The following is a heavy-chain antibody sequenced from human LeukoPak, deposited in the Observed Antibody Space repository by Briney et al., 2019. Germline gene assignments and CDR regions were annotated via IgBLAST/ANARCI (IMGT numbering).Heavy chain of an antibody. CDR3: AKDLVTDIVVVPAAMQTYFDY. V-gene: IGHV3-23*01. J-gene: IGHJ4*02. CDR2: VIVSVGRT. Sequence: GGSLRLSCAASGFTFSSYAMSWVRQAPGKGLEWVSAVIVSVGRTYDADSVKGRFTISNDNSKNTLYLDMNSLRAEDTAVYYCAKDLVTDIVVVPAAMQTYFDYWGQGTLVTVSS. D-gene: IGHD2-2*01. CDR1: GFTFSSYA.